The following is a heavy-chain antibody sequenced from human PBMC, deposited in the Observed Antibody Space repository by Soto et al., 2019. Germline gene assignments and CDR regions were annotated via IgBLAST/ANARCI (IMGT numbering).Heavy chain of an antibody. D-gene: IGHD3-16*01. CDR1: GFTFRSYV. Sequence: QVQLVESGGGVVQPGTSLRLSCVGSGFTFRSYVIHWVRQAPGKGLEWVALTSYDGSNNFYGDYVKGRFTISRHNSRHTVALQIDSLTFEDTAFYYCARWGTTGGLDVWGQGTLVSVSS. J-gene: IGHJ4*02. V-gene: IGHV3-33*05. CDR3: ARWGTTGGLDV. CDR2: TSYDGSNN.